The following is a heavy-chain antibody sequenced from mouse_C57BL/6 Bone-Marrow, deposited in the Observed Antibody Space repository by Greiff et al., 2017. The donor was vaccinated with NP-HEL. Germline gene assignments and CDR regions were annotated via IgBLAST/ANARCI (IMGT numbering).Heavy chain of an antibody. CDR3: AQIWGAWYFDV. J-gene: IGHJ1*03. CDR1: GFSLSTSTMG. V-gene: IGHV8-5*01. CDR2: LWWNDVK. Sequence: QVTLKVSGPGILQPSQTLSLSCSFSGFSLSTSTMGIVWIRQPSGKGLEWLAHLWWNDVKYYNPSLKSRPTTSKDTSNNQLFLKIPLVDTDDTATYYCAQIWGAWYFDVWGTGTTVTVSS. D-gene: IGHD4-1*01.